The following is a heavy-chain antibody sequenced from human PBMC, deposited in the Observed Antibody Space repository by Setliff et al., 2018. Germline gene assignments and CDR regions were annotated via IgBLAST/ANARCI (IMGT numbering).Heavy chain of an antibody. V-gene: IGHV4-34*01. Sequence: SETLSLTCAVYGGSFSGYYWSWIRQPPGRGLEWIGEINHNGGTNYNPSLKSRVTISIHTSKNQFSLNLSSVTAADTAVYYCARRSSFWSGYFDYWGQGTLVT. CDR2: INHNGGT. CDR3: ARRSSFWSGYFDY. CDR1: GGSFSGYY. D-gene: IGHD3-3*01. J-gene: IGHJ4*02.